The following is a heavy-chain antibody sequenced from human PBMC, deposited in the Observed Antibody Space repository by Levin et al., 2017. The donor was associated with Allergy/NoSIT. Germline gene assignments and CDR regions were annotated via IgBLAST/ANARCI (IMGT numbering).Heavy chain of an antibody. CDR3: ARVDDSSGDRYFDY. J-gene: IGHJ4*02. V-gene: IGHV3-53*01. Sequence: GGSLRLSCAASGFTVSSNYMSWVRQAPGKGLEWVSVIYSGGSTYYADSVKGRFTISRDNSKNTLYLQMNSLRAEDTAVYYCARVDDSSGDRYFDYWGQGTLVTVSS. CDR2: IYSGGST. D-gene: IGHD3-22*01. CDR1: GFTVSSNY.